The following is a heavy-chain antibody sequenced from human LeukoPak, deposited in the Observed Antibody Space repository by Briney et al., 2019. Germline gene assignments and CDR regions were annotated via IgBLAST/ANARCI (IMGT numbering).Heavy chain of an antibody. CDR2: ISWNSGSI. D-gene: IGHD3-22*01. V-gene: IGHV3-9*01. CDR1: GFTFDDYA. CDR3: AKDMESTYYDSSGPPVYFDY. J-gene: IGHJ4*02. Sequence: GGSLRLSCAASGFTFDDYAMHWVRQAPGKGLEWVSGISWNSGSIGYADSVKGRFTISRDNAKNSLYLQMNSLRAEDTALYYCAKDMESTYYDSSGPPVYFDYWGQGTLVTVSS.